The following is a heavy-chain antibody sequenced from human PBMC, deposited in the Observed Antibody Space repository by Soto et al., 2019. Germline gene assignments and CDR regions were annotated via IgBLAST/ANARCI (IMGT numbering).Heavy chain of an antibody. CDR2: IYYTGGT. J-gene: IGHJ1*01. CDR1: GDSISTRSNY. CDR3: AREGPPIRAHNPPEYFQH. Sequence: ETLSLTCTVSGDSISTRSNYWAWIRQPPGKGLEWIGSIYYTGGTYYNPSLKSRVTLFLDTSKNQFSLNLNSVTAADTAVYYCAREGPPIRAHNPPEYFQHWGQGTPVTVSS. V-gene: IGHV4-39*02.